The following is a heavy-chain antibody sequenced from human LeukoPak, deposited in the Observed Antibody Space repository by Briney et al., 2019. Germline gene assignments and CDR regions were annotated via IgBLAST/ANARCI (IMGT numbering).Heavy chain of an antibody. CDR1: GGSISSGGYF. V-gene: IGHV4-31*03. D-gene: IGHD1-26*01. CDR3: SRDHIVGTTNNPFGLDV. CDR2: IYYSGST. J-gene: IGHJ6*02. Sequence: SETLSLTCTVSGGSISSGGYFWSWIRQHPGKGLEWIGYIYYSGSTYYNPSLKSRVSISVDTSKNQFSLKLSSVTAADTAVYYCSRDHIVGTTNNPFGLDVWGQGTTVTVSS.